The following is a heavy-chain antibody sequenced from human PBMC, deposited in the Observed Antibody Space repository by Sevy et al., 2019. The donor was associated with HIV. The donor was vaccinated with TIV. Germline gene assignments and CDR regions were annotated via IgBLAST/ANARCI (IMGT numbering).Heavy chain of an antibody. CDR2: IWLGGTT. CDR3: ARGKHVSDYYGGFDY. D-gene: IGHD3-3*01. V-gene: IGHV3-53*01. Sequence: GGSLRLSCAVSGFTVSSNFMSWVRQAPGKGLEWVSVIWLGGTTNYADSVKGRFTISRDNSKNTGYLHMNSLRAEDTAVYYCARGKHVSDYYGGFDYWGQGTLVTVSS. CDR1: GFTVSSNF. J-gene: IGHJ4*02.